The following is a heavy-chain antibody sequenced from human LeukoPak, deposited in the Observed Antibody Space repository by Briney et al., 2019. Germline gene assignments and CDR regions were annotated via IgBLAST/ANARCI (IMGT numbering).Heavy chain of an antibody. CDR1: GYTLTELS. CDR2: LDPEDGER. V-gene: IGHV1-24*01. J-gene: IGHJ4*02. CDR3: AKDLHVFTMIVVGLFDY. D-gene: IGHD3-22*01. Sequence: ASVKVSCKVSGYTLTELSMHWVRQAPGKGLEWMGGLDPEDGERIYAQKFEGRVTMTEDTSMDTGYMELSSLRSEDTAVYYCAKDLHVFTMIVVGLFDYWGQGTLVTVSS.